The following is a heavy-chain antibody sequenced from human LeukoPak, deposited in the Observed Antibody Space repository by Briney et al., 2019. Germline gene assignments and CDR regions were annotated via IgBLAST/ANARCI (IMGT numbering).Heavy chain of an antibody. Sequence: GGSLRLSCAASGFTFSSYSMNWVRQAPGKGLEWVSSISSSSSYIYYADSVKGRFTISRDNAKKSLYMQMNSLRAEDTAVYYCARATSGYFDYWGQGTLVTVSS. CDR2: ISSSSSYI. D-gene: IGHD5-24*01. J-gene: IGHJ4*02. CDR1: GFTFSSYS. CDR3: ARATSGYFDY. V-gene: IGHV3-21*01.